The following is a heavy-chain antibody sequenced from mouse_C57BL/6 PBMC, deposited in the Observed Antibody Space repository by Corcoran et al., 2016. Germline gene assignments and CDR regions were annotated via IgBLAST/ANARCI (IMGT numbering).Heavy chain of an antibody. CDR3: ARDRTSTVALDY. D-gene: IGHD1-3*01. Sequence: DVQLQESGPGLVKPSQSLSLTCSVTGYSITSGYYWHWIRQFPGNKLEWMGYISYDGSNNYNPSLKNRISLTRDTSKNQFFLKLNSVTTEDTATYYCARDRTSTVALDYWGQGSTLTVSS. CDR1: GYSITSGYY. J-gene: IGHJ2*01. CDR2: ISYDGSN. V-gene: IGHV3-6*01.